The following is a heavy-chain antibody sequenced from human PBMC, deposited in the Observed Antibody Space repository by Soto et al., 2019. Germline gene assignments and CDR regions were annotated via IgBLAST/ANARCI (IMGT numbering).Heavy chain of an antibody. CDR3: ARQPDYYYMDV. CDR2: IYYSGST. CDR1: GGSISSYY. Sequence: LETLSLTCTVSGGSISSYYWSWIRQPPGKGLEWIGYIYYSGSTNYNPSLKSRVTISVDTSKNQFSLKLSSVTAADTAVYYCARQPDYYYMDVWGKGTTVTVSS. J-gene: IGHJ6*03. V-gene: IGHV4-59*08.